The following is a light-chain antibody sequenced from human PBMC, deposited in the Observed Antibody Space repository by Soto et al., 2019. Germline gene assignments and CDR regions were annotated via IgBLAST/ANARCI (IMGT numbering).Light chain of an antibody. CDR2: DAS. V-gene: IGKV1-5*01. CDR1: QDIGSW. CDR3: QQYDTYLWT. Sequence: DIQMTQSPSTLAASVGDTVTVTCRASQDIGSWLAWDQQKAGEAPKLLIFDASSLEDDVPSRLSGSGSGTEFTLSISSLQPDDIATYYCQQYDTYLWTFGQGTKV. J-gene: IGKJ1*01.